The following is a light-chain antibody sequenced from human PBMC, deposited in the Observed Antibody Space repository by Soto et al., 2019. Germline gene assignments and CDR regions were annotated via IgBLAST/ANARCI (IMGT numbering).Light chain of an antibody. CDR2: KNN. CDR3: AACDDSLSGPGV. V-gene: IGLV1-47*01. CDR1: SSNIGNFY. Sequence: QPVLTQPPSASGTPGQRVTISCSGSSSNIGNFYVYWYQQLPGTAPKLLIYKNNQRPLGVPDRFSGSKSGTSASLAISGLRSEDEADYYCAACDDSLSGPGVFGGGTQLTVL. J-gene: IGLJ7*01.